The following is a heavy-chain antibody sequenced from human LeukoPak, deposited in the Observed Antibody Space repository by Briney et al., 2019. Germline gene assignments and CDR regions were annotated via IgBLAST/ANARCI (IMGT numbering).Heavy chain of an antibody. Sequence: ASVKASCKASGYTFTSYDINWVRQATGQGLEWMGWMNPNSGNTGYAQKFQGRVTMTRNTSISTAYMELSSLRSEDTAVYYCARVNYGSGSYHYYMDVWGKGTTVTISS. J-gene: IGHJ6*03. CDR3: ARVNYGSGSYHYYMDV. V-gene: IGHV1-8*01. D-gene: IGHD3-10*01. CDR2: MNPNSGNT. CDR1: GYTFTSYD.